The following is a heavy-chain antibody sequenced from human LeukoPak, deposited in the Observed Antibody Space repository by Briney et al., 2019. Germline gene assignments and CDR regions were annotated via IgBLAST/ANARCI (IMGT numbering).Heavy chain of an antibody. CDR1: GFTFSSYE. Sequence: GGSLRLSCAASGFTFSSYEMSWVRQAPGKGLEWVSVIYSGGSTYYADSVKGRFTISRDNSKNTLYLQMNSLRAEDTAVYYCARYYDYGGGYWGQGTLVTVSS. CDR2: IYSGGST. D-gene: IGHD3-16*01. J-gene: IGHJ4*02. V-gene: IGHV3-53*01. CDR3: ARYYDYGGGY.